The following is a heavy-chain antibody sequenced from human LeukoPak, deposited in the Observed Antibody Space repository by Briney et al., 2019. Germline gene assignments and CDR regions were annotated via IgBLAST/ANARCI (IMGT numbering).Heavy chain of an antibody. CDR3: AKGTGFSVVTDFDY. V-gene: IGHV3-23*01. CDR1: GFTFSSYA. CDR2: ISGSGGST. D-gene: IGHD4-23*01. J-gene: IGHJ4*02. Sequence: GGSLRLSCAASGFTFSSYAMSWVRQAPGKGLEWVSAISGSGGSTYYADSVKGRFTISRDNSKNTLNLQMNSLRAEDTAVYYCAKGTGFSVVTDFDYWGQGTLVTVSS.